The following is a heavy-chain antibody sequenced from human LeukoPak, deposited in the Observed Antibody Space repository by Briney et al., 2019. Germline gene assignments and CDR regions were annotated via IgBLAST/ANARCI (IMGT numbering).Heavy chain of an antibody. CDR2: IYHSGST. J-gene: IGHJ3*02. V-gene: IGHV4-34*01. CDR3: ARRGNYGIDAFDI. CDR1: GGSFSGYY. Sequence: PSETLSLTCAVYGGSFSGYYWSWVRQPPGKGLEWIGEIYHSGSTNYNPSLKSRVTISVDKSKNQFSLKLSSVTAADTAVYYCARRGNYGIDAFDIWGQGTMVTVSS. D-gene: IGHD4-17*01.